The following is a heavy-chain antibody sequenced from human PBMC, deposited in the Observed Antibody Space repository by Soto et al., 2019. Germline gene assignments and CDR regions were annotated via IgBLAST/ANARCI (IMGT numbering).Heavy chain of an antibody. Sequence: SETLSLTCAVSGYSISSGYYCGWIRQPPGKGLEWIGSIYHSGSTYYNPSLKSRVTISVDTSKNQFSLKLSSVTAADTAVYYCARDNSGWPFDYWGQGTLVTVSS. CDR1: GYSISSGYY. D-gene: IGHD6-19*01. CDR3: ARDNSGWPFDY. J-gene: IGHJ4*02. CDR2: IYHSGST. V-gene: IGHV4-38-2*02.